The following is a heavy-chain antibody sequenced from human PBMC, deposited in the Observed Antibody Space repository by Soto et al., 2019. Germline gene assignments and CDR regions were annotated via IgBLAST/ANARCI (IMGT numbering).Heavy chain of an antibody. CDR3: TRPSSGDYWNGGFDY. V-gene: IGHV3-73*01. Sequence: GGSLRLSCAASGFTFSGSAMHWVRQASGKGLEWVGRIRSKANSYATAYAASVKGRFTISRDDSKNTAYLQMNSLKTEDTAVYYCTRPSSGDYWNGGFDYWGQGTLVTVSS. CDR2: IRSKANSYAT. D-gene: IGHD4-17*01. CDR1: GFTFSGSA. J-gene: IGHJ4*02.